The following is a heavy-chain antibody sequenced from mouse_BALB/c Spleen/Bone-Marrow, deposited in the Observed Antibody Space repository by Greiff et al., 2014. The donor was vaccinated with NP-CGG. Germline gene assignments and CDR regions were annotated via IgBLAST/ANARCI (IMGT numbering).Heavy chain of an antibody. D-gene: IGHD2-4*01. CDR2: VNPNNGGT. CDR3: ARDYDYGCAY. J-gene: IGHJ3*01. V-gene: IGHV1-18*01. Sequence: VQLQQSGPVLVKPGASVKISCKASGYSFTDYYMHWVQQRHGKSLEWIGRVNPNNGGTNYNQKFKGKAIFTVGKSSSTAYMELRSLTSEDSAVYFCARDYDYGCAYWGQGTLVTVSA. CDR1: GYSFTDYY.